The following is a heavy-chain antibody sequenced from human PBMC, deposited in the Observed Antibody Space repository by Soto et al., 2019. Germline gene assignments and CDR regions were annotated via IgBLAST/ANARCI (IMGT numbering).Heavy chain of an antibody. CDR3: ARDGGYCSGGSCYSTRYYYYYGMDV. CDR1: GFTFSSYA. J-gene: IGHJ6*02. D-gene: IGHD2-15*01. CDR2: ISYDGSNK. V-gene: IGHV3-30-3*01. Sequence: PGGSLRLSCAASGFTFSSYAMHWVRQAPGKGLEWVAVISYDGSNKYYADSVKGRFTISRDNSKNTLYLQMNSLRAEDTAVYYCARDGGYCSGGSCYSTRYYYYYGMDVWGQGTTVTVS.